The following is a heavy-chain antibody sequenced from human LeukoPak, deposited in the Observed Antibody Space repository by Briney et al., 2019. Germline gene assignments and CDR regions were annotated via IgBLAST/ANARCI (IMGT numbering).Heavy chain of an antibody. J-gene: IGHJ4*02. CDR2: ISAYNGNT. D-gene: IGHD3-10*01. CDR3: ARDPGPPVRGVIGGFDY. CDR1: GYTFTSYG. V-gene: IGHV1-18*01. Sequence: ASVKVSCKASGYTFTSYGISWVRQAPGQGLEWMGWISAYNGNTNYAQKLQGRVTMTTDTSTSTAYMELRSLRSDDTAVYYCARDPGPPVRGVIGGFDYWSQGTLVTVSS.